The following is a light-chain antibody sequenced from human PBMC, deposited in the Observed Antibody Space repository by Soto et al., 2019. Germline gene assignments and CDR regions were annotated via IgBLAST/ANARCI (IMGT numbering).Light chain of an antibody. V-gene: IGLV1-44*01. Sequence: QSVLTQPPSVSGTPGQTVTISCSGSSSNIGSKSVQWYQQLPETAPKLLIYSNNQRPSGVPDRFSGSKSGTSASLAISGLQSEDEAHYYCGAWDDTLNVLVFGEGTKLTVL. CDR3: GAWDDTLNVLV. J-gene: IGLJ2*01. CDR1: SSNIGSKS. CDR2: SNN.